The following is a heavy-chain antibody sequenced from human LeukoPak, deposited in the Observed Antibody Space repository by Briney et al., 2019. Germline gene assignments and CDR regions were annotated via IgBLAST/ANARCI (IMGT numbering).Heavy chain of an antibody. CDR2: IYPGDSDT. CDR3: ARHVLGYSHYYGMDV. CDR1: GYSFTSYW. J-gene: IGHJ6*02. V-gene: IGHV5-51*01. Sequence: GESLQISCKGSGYSFTSYWIGWVRQMPGKGLEWMGVIYPGDSDTRYSPSFQGQVTISADKSISTAYLQWSSLKASDTAMYYCARHVLGYSHYYGMDVWGQGTTVTVSS. D-gene: IGHD3-22*01.